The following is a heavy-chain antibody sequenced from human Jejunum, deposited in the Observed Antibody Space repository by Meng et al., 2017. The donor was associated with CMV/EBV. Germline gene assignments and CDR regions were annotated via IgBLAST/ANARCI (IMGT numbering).Heavy chain of an antibody. CDR3: ARDPLGFSRPSTITTLAGY. D-gene: IGHD4-11*01. CDR2: INPNSGGT. J-gene: IGHJ4*02. V-gene: IGHV1-2*02. CDR1: GYD. Sequence: GYDMYWVRQAPGQGLEWMGWINPNSGGTKYPQKFQGRVTMTRDTSITTAYMELSSLRSDDTAVYYCARDPLGFSRPSTITTLAGYWGQGTLVTVSS.